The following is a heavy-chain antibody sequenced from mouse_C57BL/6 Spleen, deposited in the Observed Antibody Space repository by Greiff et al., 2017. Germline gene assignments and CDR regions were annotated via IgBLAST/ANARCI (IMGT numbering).Heavy chain of an antibody. CDR3: ARQTAQAVFFDY. Sequence: QVQLKQPGAELVKPGASVKLSCKASGYTFTSYWMHWVKQRPGQGLEWIGMIHPNSGSTNYNEKFKSKATLTVDKSSSTAYMQLSSLTSEDSAVYYCARQTAQAVFFDYWGQGTTLTVSS. V-gene: IGHV1-64*01. CDR1: GYTFTSYW. D-gene: IGHD3-2*02. CDR2: IHPNSGST. J-gene: IGHJ2*01.